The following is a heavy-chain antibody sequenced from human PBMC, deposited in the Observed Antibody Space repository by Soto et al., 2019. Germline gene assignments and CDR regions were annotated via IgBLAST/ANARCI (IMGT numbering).Heavy chain of an antibody. CDR3: ARGLILWFGELSRRGGYYYYMDV. D-gene: IGHD3-10*01. Sequence: QVQLQQWGAGLLKPSETLSLTCAVYGGSFSGYQWTWIRQTPEMGLEWIGEINDSGNINYNPSLKSRVSIWVDTAKKQICLRLSSVTAADTAVYYCARGLILWFGELSRRGGYYYYMDVWGKGTTVTVSS. V-gene: IGHV4-34*02. J-gene: IGHJ6*03. CDR2: INDSGNI. CDR1: GGSFSGYQ.